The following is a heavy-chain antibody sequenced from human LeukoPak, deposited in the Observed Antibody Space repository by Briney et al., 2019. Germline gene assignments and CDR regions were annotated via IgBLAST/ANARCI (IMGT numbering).Heavy chain of an antibody. J-gene: IGHJ3*02. CDR2: IGKNGNLV. CDR1: GFTFSDFY. V-gene: IGHV3-11*01. CDR3: ATDTNLVDLIQGDGHEDENFDR. D-gene: IGHD2-8*01. Sequence: GGSLRLSCAASGFTFSDFYMSWIRQAPGKGLEWISYIGKNGNLVDYADSVKGRFTVSRDNTKNLMFLQMNNLRADDTAVYYCATDTNLVDLIQGDGHEDENFDRWGQGTMVTVSS.